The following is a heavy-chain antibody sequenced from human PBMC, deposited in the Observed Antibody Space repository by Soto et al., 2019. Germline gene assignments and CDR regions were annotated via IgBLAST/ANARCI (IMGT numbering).Heavy chain of an antibody. J-gene: IGHJ4*02. Sequence: SETLSLTCAVSGGSISSGGYSWSWIRQPPGKGLEWIGYIYHSGSTYYNPSLKSRVTISVDRSKNQFSLKLSSVTAADTPVYYCARAEGGIFDYWGQGTLVTVSS. D-gene: IGHD3-16*01. CDR1: GGSISSGGYS. CDR2: IYHSGST. CDR3: ARAEGGIFDY. V-gene: IGHV4-30-2*01.